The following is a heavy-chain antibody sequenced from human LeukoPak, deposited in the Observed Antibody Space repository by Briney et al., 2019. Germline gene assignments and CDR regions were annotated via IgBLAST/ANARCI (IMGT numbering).Heavy chain of an antibody. V-gene: IGHV1-69*05. CDR3: ARGAARPSRTPDY. D-gene: IGHD6-6*01. Sequence: ASVKVSCKASGGTFSSYAISWVRQAPGQGLEWMGGIIPIFGTANYAQKFQGGVTITTDESTSTAYMELSSLRSEDTAMYYCARGAARPSRTPDYWGQGTLVTVSS. CDR1: GGTFSSYA. J-gene: IGHJ4*02. CDR2: IIPIFGTA.